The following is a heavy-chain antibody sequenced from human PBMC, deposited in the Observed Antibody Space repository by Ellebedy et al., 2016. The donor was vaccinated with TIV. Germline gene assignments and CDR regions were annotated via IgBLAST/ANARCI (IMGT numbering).Heavy chain of an antibody. Sequence: GESLKISCAASGFISSGMHWVRQAPGKGLEWVAFIRSDGSNKYYAESVKGRFTISRDYSENTLDLQMNSLRVEDTALYYCVKGAYPVPTVMAVWGQGTMVIVSS. CDR2: IRSDGSNK. CDR3: VKGAYPVPTVMAV. D-gene: IGHD3-16*01. CDR1: GFISSG. J-gene: IGHJ6*02. V-gene: IGHV3-30*02.